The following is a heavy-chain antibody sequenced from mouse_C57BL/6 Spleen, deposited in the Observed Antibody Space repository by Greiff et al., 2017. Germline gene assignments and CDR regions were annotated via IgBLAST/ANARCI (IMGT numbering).Heavy chain of an antibody. CDR3: ARSGTTVVDFDY. Sequence: QVQLQQSGPELVKPGASVKISCKASGYAFSSSWMNWVKQRPGKGLEWIGRIYPGDGVTNYNGKFKGKATLTADKSSSTAYMQLSSLTSEDSAVYFCARSGTTVVDFDYWGQGTTLTVSS. CDR2: IYPGDGVT. J-gene: IGHJ2*01. CDR1: GYAFSSSW. V-gene: IGHV1-82*01. D-gene: IGHD1-1*01.